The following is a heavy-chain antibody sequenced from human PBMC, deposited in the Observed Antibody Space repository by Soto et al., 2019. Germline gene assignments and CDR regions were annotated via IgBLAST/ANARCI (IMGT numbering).Heavy chain of an antibody. D-gene: IGHD6-13*01. CDR2: INSDGSST. Sequence: GGSLRLSCAASGFTFSSYWMHWVRQAPGKGLVWVSRINSDGSSTSYADSVKGRFTISRDNAKNTLYLQMNSLRAEDTAVYYCARAPPRIAAAGIWGQGTLVTVSS. J-gene: IGHJ4*02. CDR1: GFTFSSYW. CDR3: ARAPPRIAAAGI. V-gene: IGHV3-74*01.